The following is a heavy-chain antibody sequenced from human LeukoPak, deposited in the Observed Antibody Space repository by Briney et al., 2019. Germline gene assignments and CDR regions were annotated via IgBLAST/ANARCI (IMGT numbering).Heavy chain of an antibody. J-gene: IGHJ4*02. V-gene: IGHV3-74*01. CDR3: ATGNYYDSRGYYTFGY. CDR1: GFTFSRYW. Sequence: GGSLRLSCAASGFTFSRYWMHWVRQVPGKGLVWVSLINGGGSTTSYADFVKGRFTISRDNAKNTLSLQVNSLRAEDTAAYYCATGNYYDSRGYYTFGYWGQGTLVTVSS. CDR2: INGGGSTT. D-gene: IGHD3-22*01.